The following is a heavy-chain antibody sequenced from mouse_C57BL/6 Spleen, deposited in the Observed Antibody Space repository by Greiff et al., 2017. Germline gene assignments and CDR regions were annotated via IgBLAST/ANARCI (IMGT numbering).Heavy chain of an antibody. V-gene: IGHV1-42*01. CDR3: ARERELRGAD. CDR2: INPSTGGT. Sequence: VQLQQSGPELVKPGASVKISCKASGYSFTGYYMNWVKQSPEKSLEWIGAINPSTGGTTYKQKFKAKATLTVDKSSSTASMQLRSLTSEDSAVYYCARERELRGADWGQGTLVTVSA. J-gene: IGHJ3*01. CDR1: GYSFTGYY.